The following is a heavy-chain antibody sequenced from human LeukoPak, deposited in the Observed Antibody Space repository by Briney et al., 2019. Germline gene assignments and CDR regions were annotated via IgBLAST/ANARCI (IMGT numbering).Heavy chain of an antibody. V-gene: IGHV4-30-2*02. J-gene: IGHJ4*02. D-gene: IGHD5-12*01. Sequence: PSETLSLTCAVSGGSISSGGYSWSWIRQPPGKGLEWIGYIYQSGSTYYNPSLKSRVTISVDTSKNQFSLKLTSVTAADTAVYYCASLPPGDRDSGDGEAYFDSWGQGTLVTVSS. CDR1: GGSISSGGYS. CDR3: ASLPPGDRDSGDGEAYFDS. CDR2: IYQSGST.